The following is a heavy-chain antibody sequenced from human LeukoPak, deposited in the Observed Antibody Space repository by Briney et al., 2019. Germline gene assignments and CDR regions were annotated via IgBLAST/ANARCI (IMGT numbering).Heavy chain of an antibody. CDR1: GGSFSGYY. CDR2: INHSGTT. Sequence: PSETLSLTCAVYGGSFSGYYWGWIRQPPGKGLEWIGEINHSGTTNYNPSLKSRITISGDTSKNQFSLKLSSVTAADTAVYYCARVSSSWRYYFDYWGQGTLVTVSS. J-gene: IGHJ4*02. V-gene: IGHV4-34*01. CDR3: ARVSSSWRYYFDY. D-gene: IGHD6-13*01.